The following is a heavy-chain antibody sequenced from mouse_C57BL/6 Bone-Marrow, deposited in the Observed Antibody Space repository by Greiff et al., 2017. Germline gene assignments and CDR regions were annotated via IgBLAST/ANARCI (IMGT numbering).Heavy chain of an antibody. Sequence: EVKLMESGGDLVKPGGSLKLSCAASGFTFSSYGMSWVRQTPDTRLEWVATISSGGSYTYYPASVKGRFTISRANAKNTLYLQMSSLKSEDTAMYYCARWGYGRREFDYWGQGTTLTVSS. J-gene: IGHJ2*01. CDR3: ARWGYGRREFDY. CDR1: GFTFSSYG. CDR2: ISSGGSYT. V-gene: IGHV5-6*01. D-gene: IGHD1-1*01.